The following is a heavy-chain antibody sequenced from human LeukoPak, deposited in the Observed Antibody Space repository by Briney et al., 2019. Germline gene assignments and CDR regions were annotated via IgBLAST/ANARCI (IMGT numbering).Heavy chain of an antibody. CDR1: GFTFSSYE. J-gene: IGHJ4*02. CDR2: ISSSGSTI. Sequence: QSGGSLRLSCAASGFTFSSYEMNWVRQAPGKGLEWVSYISSSGSTIYYADSVKGRFTISRDNAKNSLYLQMNSLRAEDTAVYYCARDNSGWYYFDYWGQGTLVTVSS. CDR3: ARDNSGWYYFDY. D-gene: IGHD6-19*01. V-gene: IGHV3-48*03.